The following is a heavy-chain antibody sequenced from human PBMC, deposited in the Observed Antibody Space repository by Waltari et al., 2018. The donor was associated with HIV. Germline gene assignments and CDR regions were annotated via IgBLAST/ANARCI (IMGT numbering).Heavy chain of an antibody. V-gene: IGHV3-23*01. CDR3: AKDRSYDSSGYFDY. J-gene: IGHJ4*02. Sequence: EVQLLESGGDLQQPGGSLRLSCAASGLIFSSYAMSWVRQAPGRGLEWVSSINGGTTGTFYAYSVKGRFTISRDSSKNTLYLQMNSLRAEDTAVYCCAKDRSYDSSGYFDYWGEGTLVTVSS. CDR1: GLIFSSYA. CDR2: INGGTTGT. D-gene: IGHD3-22*01.